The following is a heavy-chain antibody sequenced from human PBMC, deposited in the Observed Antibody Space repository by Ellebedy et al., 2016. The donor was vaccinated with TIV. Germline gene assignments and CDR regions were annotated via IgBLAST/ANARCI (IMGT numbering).Heavy chain of an antibody. Sequence: AASVKVSCKASGYTFTNFDINWVRQASGQGLERMGWMNPKSGDTVYSQKFQGRLTMTTNTPMTTAYMDLTYLTSEDTAVYYCTTGGTKGEDNWGQGTLVIVSS. CDR3: TTGGTKGEDN. CDR2: MNPKSGDT. D-gene: IGHD3-10*01. J-gene: IGHJ4*02. V-gene: IGHV1-8*01. CDR1: GYTFTNFD.